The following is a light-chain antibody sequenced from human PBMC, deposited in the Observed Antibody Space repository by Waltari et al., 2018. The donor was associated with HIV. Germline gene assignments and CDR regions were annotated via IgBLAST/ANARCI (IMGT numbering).Light chain of an antibody. J-gene: IGLJ1*01. V-gene: IGLV3-19*01. CDR1: SLRSYD. CDR2: GQN. CDR3: NFRDGIHV. Sequence: SSELTQDPAVSVALGQTVRITCQGDSLRSYDASWYQEKPGQAPRLVIYGQNKRPSGIPDRFAGSTSGNTASLTITGAQAEDEADYYCNFRDGIHVFGTGTQVTVL.